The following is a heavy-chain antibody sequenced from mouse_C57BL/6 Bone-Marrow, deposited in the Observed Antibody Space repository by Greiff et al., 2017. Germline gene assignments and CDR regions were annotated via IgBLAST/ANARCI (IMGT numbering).Heavy chain of an antibody. J-gene: IGHJ2*01. V-gene: IGHV14-4*01. CDR2: IDPENGDT. CDR1: GFNIKDDY. CDR3: ARSPYGSSHFDY. D-gene: IGHD1-1*01. Sequence: EVQLQQSGAELVRPGASVKLSCTASGFNIKDDYMHWVKQRPEQGLEWIGWIDPENGDTEYASKFQGKATITADTSSNTAYLQLSSLTSEDTAVYYCARSPYGSSHFDYWGQGTTLTVSS.